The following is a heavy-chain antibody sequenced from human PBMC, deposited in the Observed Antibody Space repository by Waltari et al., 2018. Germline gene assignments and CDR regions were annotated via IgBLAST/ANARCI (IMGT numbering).Heavy chain of an antibody. Sequence: EVQLVESGGGLVQPGGSLRLSCAAPGFTFSCSWMGWVSQAPGKGLEWVANIKQDGSEKYYVDSVKGRFTISRDNAKNSLYLQMNNLRAEDTAVYYCARDRVMIDYWGQGTLVTVSS. J-gene: IGHJ4*02. CDR1: GFTFSCSW. V-gene: IGHV3-7*01. D-gene: IGHD3-3*01. CDR2: IKQDGSEK. CDR3: ARDRVMIDY.